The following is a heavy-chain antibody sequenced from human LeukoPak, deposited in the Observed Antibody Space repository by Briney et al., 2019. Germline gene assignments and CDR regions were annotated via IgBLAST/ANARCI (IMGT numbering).Heavy chain of an antibody. V-gene: IGHV3-33*01. CDR3: ARDGYYYDSSGYYFDY. Sequence: GKSLRLFCAASGFIFGGYGMQWVRQAPGKGLEWVALIWYDGSNKYYADSVKGRFTISRDNSKNTLYLQMNSLRAEDTAVYYCARDGYYYDSSGYYFDYWGQGTLVTVSS. D-gene: IGHD3-22*01. CDR1: GFIFGGYG. J-gene: IGHJ4*02. CDR2: IWYDGSNK.